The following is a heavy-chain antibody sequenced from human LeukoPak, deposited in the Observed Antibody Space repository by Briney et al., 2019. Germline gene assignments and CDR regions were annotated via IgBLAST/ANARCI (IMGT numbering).Heavy chain of an antibody. CDR2: IRYDGSNK. J-gene: IGHJ4*02. CDR1: GFTFSSYG. V-gene: IGHV3-30*02. D-gene: IGHD5-24*01. CDR3: ANLFRSGHKVEMATVSDY. Sequence: SGGSLRLSCAASGFTFSSYGMHWVRQAPGKGLEWVAFIRYDGSNKYYADSVKGRFTISRDNSKNTLYLQMNSLRAEDTAVYYCANLFRSGHKVEMATVSDYWGQGTLVTVSS.